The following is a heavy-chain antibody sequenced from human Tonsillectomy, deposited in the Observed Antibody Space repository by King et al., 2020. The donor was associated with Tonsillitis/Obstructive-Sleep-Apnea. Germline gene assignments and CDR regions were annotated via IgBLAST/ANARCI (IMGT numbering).Heavy chain of an antibody. V-gene: IGHV3-30*04. CDR2: ISYDGRNK. CDR1: GFTFRNYA. CDR3: ARDVCGGEYYPYYYYGMDV. D-gene: IGHD2-21*01. J-gene: IGHJ6*02. Sequence: VQLVESGGGVVQPGRSLRLSCAASGFTFRNYAMHWVRQAPGKGLEWVALISYDGRNKDYVDSVKGRFSISRDNSKNTQYLQMNSLRAEDTAVYYCARDVCGGEYYPYYYYGMDVWGQGTTVTVSS.